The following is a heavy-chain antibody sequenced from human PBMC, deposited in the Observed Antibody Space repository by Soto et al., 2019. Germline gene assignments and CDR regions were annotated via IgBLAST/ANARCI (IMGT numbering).Heavy chain of an antibody. V-gene: IGHV4-4*02. J-gene: IGHJ4*02. CDR1: GTSISSNFW. CDR2: AHPSGAT. CDR3: ARHVGVAGTRGFDY. Sequence: QVQLQESGPGLVKPSGTLSLTCAVSGTSISSNFWWSWVRQPPGKGLEWIWEAHPSGATNYNPSLESRVTISVDKSNNQLSLNLNSLTAADTAVFFCARHVGVAGTRGFDYWGQGVLVAVSS. D-gene: IGHD6-19*01.